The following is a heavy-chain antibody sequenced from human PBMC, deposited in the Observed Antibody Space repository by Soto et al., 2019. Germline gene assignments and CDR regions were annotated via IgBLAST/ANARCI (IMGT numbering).Heavy chain of an antibody. D-gene: IGHD6-13*01. CDR1: GDSITSSNW. V-gene: IGHV3-33*01. CDR2: IWNDGTKE. J-gene: IGHJ2*01. CDR3: VRGIPSQYSSNWLYWYFDL. Sequence: QVQLQESGPGLVKPSGTLSLTCAVSGDSITSSNWWSWVRLSPGKGLEWVALIWNDGTKEYYVDSVKGRFTISRDNSQNTLNLQMDSLRAEDTAVYFCVRGIPSQYSSNWLYWYFDLWGRGTQVTVSA.